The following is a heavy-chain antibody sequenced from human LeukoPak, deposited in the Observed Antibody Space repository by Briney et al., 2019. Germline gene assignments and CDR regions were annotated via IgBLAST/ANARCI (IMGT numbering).Heavy chain of an antibody. J-gene: IGHJ4*02. V-gene: IGHV3-11*05. CDR3: ARGGDYGDPFDY. Sequence: PGGSLRLSCEASGFTFSAYAMTWVRQAPGKGLEWVSYISSSSSYTNYADSVEGRFTISRDNAKNSLYLQMNSLRAEDTAVYYCARGGDYGDPFDYWGQGTLVTVSS. D-gene: IGHD4-17*01. CDR1: GFTFSAYA. CDR2: ISSSSSYT.